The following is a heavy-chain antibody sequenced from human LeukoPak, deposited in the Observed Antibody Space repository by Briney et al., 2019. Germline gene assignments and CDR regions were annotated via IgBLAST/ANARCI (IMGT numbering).Heavy chain of an antibody. Sequence: PSETLSLTCTVSGGSISSGSYYWSWIRQPAGKGLEWIGRIYTSGSTNYNPSLKSRVTISVDTSKNQFSLKLSSVTAADTAVYYCARETDSSGYRDCFDYWGQGTLVTVSS. D-gene: IGHD3-22*01. CDR1: GGSISSGSYY. V-gene: IGHV4-61*02. J-gene: IGHJ4*02. CDR3: ARETDSSGYRDCFDY. CDR2: IYTSGST.